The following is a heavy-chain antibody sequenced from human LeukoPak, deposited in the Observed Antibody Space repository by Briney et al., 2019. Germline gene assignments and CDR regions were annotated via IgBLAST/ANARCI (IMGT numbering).Heavy chain of an antibody. CDR3: ARHPSSWYFDL. CDR1: GDSITSNY. Sequence: SDTLSLTCTVSGDSITSNYWSWIRQPAGKGLKWIGRIYTRGNTNYNPSLKSRATMSVDTSKNPFTLRLTSVTAADTALYYCARHPSSWYFDLWGRGTLVTVSS. CDR2: IYTRGNT. V-gene: IGHV4-4*07. J-gene: IGHJ2*01.